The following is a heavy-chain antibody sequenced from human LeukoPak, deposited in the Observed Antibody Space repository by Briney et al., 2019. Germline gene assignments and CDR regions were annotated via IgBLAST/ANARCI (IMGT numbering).Heavy chain of an antibody. CDR1: GYTFTGYY. Sequence: ASVKVSCKASGYTFTGYYMHWVRQAPGQGLEWMGWISAYNGNTNYAQKLQGRVTMTTDTSTSTAYMELRSLRSDDTAVYYCARSEYSSSWQFDPWGQGTLVTVSS. J-gene: IGHJ5*02. D-gene: IGHD6-13*01. CDR3: ARSEYSSSWQFDP. V-gene: IGHV1-18*04. CDR2: ISAYNGNT.